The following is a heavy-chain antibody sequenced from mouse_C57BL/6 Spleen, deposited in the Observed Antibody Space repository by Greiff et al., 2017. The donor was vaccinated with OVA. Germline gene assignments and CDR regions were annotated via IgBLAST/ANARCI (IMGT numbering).Heavy chain of an antibody. D-gene: IGHD2-5*01. CDR2: INPNNGGT. V-gene: IGHV1-26*01. CDR3: ARSTFLYYSNPLFDY. CDR1: GYTFTDYY. J-gene: IGHJ2*01. Sequence: VQLQQSGPELVKPGASVKISCKASGYTFTDYYMNWVKQSHGKSLEWIGDINPNNGGTSYNQKFKGKATLTVDKSSSTAYREHRILTSEDSAVYYCARSTFLYYSNPLFDYWDQGTTLTVSS.